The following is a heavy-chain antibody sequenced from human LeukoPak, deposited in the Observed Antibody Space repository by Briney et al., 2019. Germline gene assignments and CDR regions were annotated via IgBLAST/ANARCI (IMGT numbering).Heavy chain of an antibody. CDR1: GYIFTGYY. D-gene: IGHD3-3*01. J-gene: IGHJ6*02. CDR2: INPNSGGT. V-gene: IGHV1-2*02. Sequence: ASVKVSCTASGYIFTGYYRHWVRPARGRGLEWMGWINPNSGGTNYAQKFQGRVTMNRDTSISTAYMELSKLRSDDTAVYYCARDLLRFLEWSRVGPYYYYGMDVWGQGTTVTVSS. CDR3: ARDLLRFLEWSRVGPYYYYGMDV.